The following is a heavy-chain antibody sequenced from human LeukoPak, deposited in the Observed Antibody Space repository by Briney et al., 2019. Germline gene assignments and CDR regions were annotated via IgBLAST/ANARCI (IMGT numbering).Heavy chain of an antibody. CDR3: ATVPAQSHDY. J-gene: IGHJ4*02. V-gene: IGHV1-69-2*01. CDR1: GYTFTDYY. D-gene: IGHD2-2*01. CDR2: VDPEDGET. Sequence: ASVKISCKVSGYTFTDYYMHWVQQAPGKGLEWMGLVDPEDGETIYAEKFQGRVTITADTSTDTAYMELRSLRSEDTAVYYCATVPAQSHDYWGQGTLVTVSS.